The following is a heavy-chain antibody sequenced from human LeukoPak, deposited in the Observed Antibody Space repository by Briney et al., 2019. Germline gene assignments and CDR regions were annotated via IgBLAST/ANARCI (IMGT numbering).Heavy chain of an antibody. D-gene: IGHD2-21*02. CDR1: GFTFTTFA. Sequence: GGSLRLSCAASGFTFTTFAMSWVRHTPGKGLQWVSAINHNGASTYYADSVRGRFTISRDNSRHTLYLQLNSLRVEDTAVYYCVKRAYCGGDCYPDYWGQGTLVTVSS. CDR2: INHNGAST. V-gene: IGHV3-23*01. CDR3: VKRAYCGGDCYPDY. J-gene: IGHJ4*02.